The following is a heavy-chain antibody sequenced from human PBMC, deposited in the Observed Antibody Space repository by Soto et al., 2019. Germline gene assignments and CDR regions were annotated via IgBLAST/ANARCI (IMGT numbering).Heavy chain of an antibody. CDR3: AKEAPHDYGDYGSDNYFDY. V-gene: IGHV3-23*01. Sequence: GGSLRLSCAASGFTFSSYAMSWVRQAPGKGLEWVSAISGSGGSTYYADYVKGRFTISRDNSKNTLYLQMNSLRAEDTAVYYCAKEAPHDYGDYGSDNYFDYWGQGTLVTVSS. CDR1: GFTFSSYA. CDR2: ISGSGGST. D-gene: IGHD4-17*01. J-gene: IGHJ4*02.